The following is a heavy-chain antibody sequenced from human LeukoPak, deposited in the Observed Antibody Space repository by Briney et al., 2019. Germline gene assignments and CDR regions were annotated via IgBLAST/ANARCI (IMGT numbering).Heavy chain of an antibody. J-gene: IGHJ3*02. Sequence: KPSETLSLTCTVSGGSISSNNYYWGWIRQPPGKGLEWIGSIYYSGSTYYNPSLKSRVTISVDTSKNQFSLKLSSVTAADTAVYYCARPMGYDFWSGYLSGRQQDDAFDIWGQGTMVTVSS. CDR1: GGSISSNNYY. CDR2: IYYSGST. V-gene: IGHV4-39*01. D-gene: IGHD3-3*01. CDR3: ARPMGYDFWSGYLSGRQQDDAFDI.